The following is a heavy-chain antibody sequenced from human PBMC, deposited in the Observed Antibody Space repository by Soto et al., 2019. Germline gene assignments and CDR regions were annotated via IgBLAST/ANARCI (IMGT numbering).Heavy chain of an antibody. Sequence: GVSLRLSCAASGFTFSSYAMHWVRQAPGKGLEYVSAISSNGGSTYYANSVKGRFTISRDNSKNTLYLQMGSLRAEDMAVYYCARVSGNYYYYYMDVWGKGTTVTVSS. J-gene: IGHJ6*03. CDR3: ARVSGNYYYYYMDV. CDR1: GFTFSSYA. V-gene: IGHV3-64*01. D-gene: IGHD3-10*01. CDR2: ISSNGGST.